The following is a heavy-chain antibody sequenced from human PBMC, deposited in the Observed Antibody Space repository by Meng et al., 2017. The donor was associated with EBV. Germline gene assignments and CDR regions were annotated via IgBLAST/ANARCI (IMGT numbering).Heavy chain of an antibody. V-gene: IGHV1-46*01. CDR1: GYTFTSYY. J-gene: IGHJ4*02. CDR2: INPSGGST. CDR3: ARDPAGAVAGTHFDY. Sequence: QVQLVQSGAEVKKPGASVKVSCKASGYTFTSYYMHWGRQAPGQGLEWMGIINPSGGSTSYAQKFQGRVTMTRDTSTSTVYMELSSLRSEDTAVYYCARDPAGAVAGTHFDYWGQGTLVTVSS. D-gene: IGHD6-19*01.